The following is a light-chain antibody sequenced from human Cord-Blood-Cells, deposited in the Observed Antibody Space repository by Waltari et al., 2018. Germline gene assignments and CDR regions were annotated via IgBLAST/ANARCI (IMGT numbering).Light chain of an antibody. CDR3: LQSYSTPYT. CDR2: DAY. Sequence: DIQMTQSLSSLAASVGDRVTITCRSSQSISSYLNWYQQKPGQAPKLLICDAYSLQSGVPSRFSGSGSGTDFTLTISSLQPEDFATYYCLQSYSTPYTGGQVIRLWIK. J-gene: IGKJ2*01. V-gene: IGKV1-39*01. CDR1: QSISSY.